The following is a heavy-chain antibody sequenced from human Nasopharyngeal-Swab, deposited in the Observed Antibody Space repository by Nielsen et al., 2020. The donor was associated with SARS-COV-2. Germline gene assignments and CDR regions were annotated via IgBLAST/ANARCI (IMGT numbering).Heavy chain of an antibody. Sequence: GESLKISCAASGFTFNHYNFNWVRQAPGKGLECFSSISSSSIYIYYADSVKGRFTISRDNAKNSLYLQMNSLRAEDTAVYYCARDGLDYDFWSAYFMDVWGQGTTVTVSS. CDR1: GFTFNHYN. CDR3: ARDGLDYDFWSAYFMDV. CDR2: ISSSSIYI. J-gene: IGHJ6*02. V-gene: IGHV3-21*01. D-gene: IGHD3-3*01.